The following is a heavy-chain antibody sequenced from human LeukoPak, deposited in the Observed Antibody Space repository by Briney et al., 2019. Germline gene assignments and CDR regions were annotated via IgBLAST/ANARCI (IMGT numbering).Heavy chain of an antibody. J-gene: IGHJ4*02. D-gene: IGHD2-15*01. CDR3: ARGRIFDH. V-gene: IGHV4-34*01. CDR2: INHSGST. Sequence: PSETLSLTCAVYGGSFSGYYWSWIRQPPGKGLEWIGEINHSGSTNYNPSLKSRVTISVDTSKNQFSLKLSSVTAADTAVYYCARGRIFDHWGQGTLVTVSS. CDR1: GGSFSGYY.